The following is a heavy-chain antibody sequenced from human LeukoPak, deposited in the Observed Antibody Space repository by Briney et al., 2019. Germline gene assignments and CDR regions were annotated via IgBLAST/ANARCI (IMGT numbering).Heavy chain of an antibody. V-gene: IGHV4-31*03. CDR3: ARAPIAVAGTGGFDY. CDR1: GGSISSGSYH. Sequence: SETLSLTCTVSGGSISSGSYHWIWIRQHPGKGLEWLGYLYSSGTTYYSPSLKSRVTMSRDTSKNQFSLNLSSVTAADTAVYYCARAPIAVAGTGGFDYWGQGILVTVSS. D-gene: IGHD6-19*01. CDR2: LYSSGTT. J-gene: IGHJ4*02.